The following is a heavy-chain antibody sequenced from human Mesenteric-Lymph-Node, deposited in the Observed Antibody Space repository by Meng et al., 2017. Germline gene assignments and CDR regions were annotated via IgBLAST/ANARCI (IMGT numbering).Heavy chain of an antibody. CDR3: ASSDYYRSDY. CDR1: GGVFSGSY. Sequence: LHGGGDGSSKLSEILSLICAIYGGVFSGSYWSWIRQTPGKGLEWIGETSHSGSTNYSPSLKSRVTISLDKSKNQLSLKLNSVTAADTAVDYCASSDYYRSDYWGQGTLVTVSS. J-gene: IGHJ4*02. CDR2: TSHSGST. V-gene: IGHV4-34*01. D-gene: IGHD3-22*01.